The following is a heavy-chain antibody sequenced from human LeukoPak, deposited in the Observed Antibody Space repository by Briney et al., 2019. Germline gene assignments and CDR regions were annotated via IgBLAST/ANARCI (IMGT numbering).Heavy chain of an antibody. V-gene: IGHV4-34*01. CDR1: GGPFSGYY. Sequence: SETLSLTCAIYGGPFSGYYWSWIRQPPGKGLEWIGEINHSGSTNYNPSLKSRVTISVDTSKNQFSLKLSSVTAADTAVYYCARGLIQGYYYGSDDKSDAFDIWGQGTMVTVSS. D-gene: IGHD3-10*01. J-gene: IGHJ3*02. CDR3: ARGLIQGYYYGSDDKSDAFDI. CDR2: INHSGST.